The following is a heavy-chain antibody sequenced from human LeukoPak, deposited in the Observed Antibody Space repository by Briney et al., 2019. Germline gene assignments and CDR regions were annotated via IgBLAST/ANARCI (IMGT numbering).Heavy chain of an antibody. CDR1: GGSFSGYY. Sequence: PSGTLSLTCAVYGGSFSGYYWSWIRQPPGKGLEWIGEINHCGSTNYNPSLKSRVTISVDTSKNQFSLKLRSVTAADTAVYYCARGGYCSSTSCYDGKYMDVWGKGTTVTVSS. CDR3: ARGGYCSSTSCYDGKYMDV. D-gene: IGHD2-2*03. CDR2: INHCGST. V-gene: IGHV4-34*01. J-gene: IGHJ6*03.